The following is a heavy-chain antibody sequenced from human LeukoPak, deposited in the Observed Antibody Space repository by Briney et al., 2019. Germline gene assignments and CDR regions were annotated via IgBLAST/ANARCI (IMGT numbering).Heavy chain of an antibody. CDR3: AKEILAYCGGDCWHWYFDL. CDR2: ISYDGSNK. CDR1: GFTFSSYG. Sequence: GGSLRLSGAASGFTFSSYGMHWVRQAPGKGLEWVAVISYDGSNKYYADSVKGRFTISRDDSKNTLYLQMNSLRAEDTAVYYCAKEILAYCGGDCWHWYFDLWGRGTLVTVSS. J-gene: IGHJ2*01. D-gene: IGHD2-21*02. V-gene: IGHV3-30*18.